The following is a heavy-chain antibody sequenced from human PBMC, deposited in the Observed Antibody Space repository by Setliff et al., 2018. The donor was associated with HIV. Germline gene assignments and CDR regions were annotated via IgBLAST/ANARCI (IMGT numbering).Heavy chain of an antibody. J-gene: IGHJ4*01. CDR3: ARTRGYGYGTLAGFDY. Sequence: PSETLSLTCTVSGASIRSQYWSWIRKPPGKGLEWIGYISYSGSTNYNPSLESRVAMSVDTSKQFSLEVSSVTAADTAVYYCARTRGYGYGTLAGFDYWGRGSLVTVSS. V-gene: IGHV4-59*11. D-gene: IGHD5-18*01. CDR2: ISYSGST. CDR1: GASIRSQY.